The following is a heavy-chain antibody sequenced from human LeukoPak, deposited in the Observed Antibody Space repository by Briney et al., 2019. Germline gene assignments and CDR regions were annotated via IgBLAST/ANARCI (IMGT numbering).Heavy chain of an antibody. V-gene: IGHV1-69*13. CDR2: IIPIFGTA. Sequence: SVKVSCKASGGTFSSYAISWVRQAPGQGLEWMGGIIPIFGTANYAQKFQGRVTITADESTSTAYMELSSLRSEDTAVYYCARATMVRGVPETSFGYWGQGTLVTVSS. CDR3: ARATMVRGVPETSFGY. CDR1: GGTFSSYA. J-gene: IGHJ4*02. D-gene: IGHD3-10*01.